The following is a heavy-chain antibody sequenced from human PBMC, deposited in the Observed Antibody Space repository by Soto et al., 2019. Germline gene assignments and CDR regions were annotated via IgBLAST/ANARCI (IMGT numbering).Heavy chain of an antibody. Sequence: GESLKISCKGSGYSFTSYWISWVRQMPGKGLEWMGRIDPSDSYTNYSPSFQGHVTISADKSISTAYLQWSSLKASDTAMYYCARWGIYDILTGYLGHYYYGMDVWGQGTTVTVSS. V-gene: IGHV5-10-1*01. J-gene: IGHJ6*02. CDR2: IDPSDSYT. D-gene: IGHD3-9*01. CDR3: ARWGIYDILTGYLGHYYYGMDV. CDR1: GYSFTSYW.